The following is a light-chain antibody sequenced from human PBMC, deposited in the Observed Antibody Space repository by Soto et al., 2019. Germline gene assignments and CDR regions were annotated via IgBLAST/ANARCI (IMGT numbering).Light chain of an antibody. Sequence: DIVMTHSPLSLPVTPGERASISCRSSQSLLHSNGYNYLDWYQQKPGKAPKLLIYVASTLQRGVPSTFSGSGSGTDFTLTISSLQAEDFATYFCQQSYSTPRWTFGQGTKVDIK. CDR3: QQSYSTPRWT. CDR1: QSLLHSNGYNY. CDR2: VAS. J-gene: IGKJ1*01. V-gene: IGKV2-28*01.